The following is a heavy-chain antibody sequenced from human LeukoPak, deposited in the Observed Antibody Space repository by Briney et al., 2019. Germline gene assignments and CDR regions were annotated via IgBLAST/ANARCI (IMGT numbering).Heavy chain of an antibody. CDR3: AKSSTISVVVAAIVY. D-gene: IGHD2-15*01. J-gene: IGHJ4*02. Sequence: PGGTLRLSCAASGFTFSSYAMSWVRQAPGKGLEWVSGISGSGASTYYADSVKGRFTISRDNSKNTLYLQMNSLRAEDTAVYYCAKSSTISVVVAAIVYWGQGTLVTVSS. CDR2: ISGSGAST. V-gene: IGHV3-23*01. CDR1: GFTFSSYA.